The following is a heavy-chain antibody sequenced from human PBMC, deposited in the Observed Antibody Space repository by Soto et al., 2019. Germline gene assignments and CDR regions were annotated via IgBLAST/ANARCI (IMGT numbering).Heavy chain of an antibody. D-gene: IGHD2-21*01. Sequence: SETLSLTCTVSGGSISNQYWSWIRQPAGKGLEWIGRIYSSGSTNYNPSLESRVTMSVDTSKNHLSLKLNSVTAADTAVYYCAGGLPILNYWYFDVWGRGALVTVSS. CDR3: AGGLPILNYWYFDV. V-gene: IGHV4-4*07. CDR2: IYSSGST. J-gene: IGHJ2*01. CDR1: GGSISNQY.